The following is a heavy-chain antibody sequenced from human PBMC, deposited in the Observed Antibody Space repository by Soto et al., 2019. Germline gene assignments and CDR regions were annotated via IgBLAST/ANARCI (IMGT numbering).Heavy chain of an antibody. CDR2: ISDDASDK. CDR3: AKVREDLVLLVALDF. CDR1: GFTLSHYA. J-gene: IGHJ4*02. Sequence: GGSLRLSCAASGFTLSHYAIHWVRQAPGKGLEWVAVISDDASDKYYGDSVKGRFTISRDSSKNTLYLQMNNLRPEDTAVYYCAKVREDLVLLVALDFWGQGTLVTVSS. V-gene: IGHV3-30*18. D-gene: IGHD2-8*01.